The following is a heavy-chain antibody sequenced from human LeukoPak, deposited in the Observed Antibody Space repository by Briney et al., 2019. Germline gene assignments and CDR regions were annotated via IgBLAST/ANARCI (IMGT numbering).Heavy chain of an antibody. CDR2: IYYSGST. V-gene: IGHV4-59*01. J-gene: IGHJ6*03. D-gene: IGHD3-22*01. CDR3: ARGRYYYDSSGYYYYYYYYMDV. Sequence: SETLSLTCTVSGGSISSYYWSWIRQPPGKGLEWIGYIYYSGSTNYNPSLKSRATISVDTSKNQFSLKLSSVTAADTAVYYCARGRYYYDSSGYYYYYYYYMDVWGKGTTVTVSS. CDR1: GGSISSYY.